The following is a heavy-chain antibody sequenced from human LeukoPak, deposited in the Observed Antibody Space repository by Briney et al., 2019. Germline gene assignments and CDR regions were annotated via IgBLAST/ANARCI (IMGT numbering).Heavy chain of an antibody. J-gene: IGHJ4*02. CDR2: IYPGDSDT. CDR1: GYSFTSYW. D-gene: IGHD5-18*01. CDR3: ARLRRKSGYSYGPFDY. V-gene: IGHV5-51*01. Sequence: GESLKISCKGSGYSFTSYWIGWVRQMPGKGLEWIGIIYPGDSDTRYSPSFQGQVTISADKSISTAYLQWSSLKASDTAMYYCARLRRKSGYSYGPFDYWGQGTLVTVSS.